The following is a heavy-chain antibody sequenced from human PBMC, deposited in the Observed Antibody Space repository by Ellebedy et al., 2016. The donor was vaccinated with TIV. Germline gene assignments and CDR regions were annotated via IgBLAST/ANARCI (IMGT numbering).Heavy chain of an antibody. CDR2: IYPGDLDI. J-gene: IGHJ6*02. CDR3: ARFYADGGMDV. CDR1: GYSFTNYW. Sequence: GESLKISXKGAGYSFTNYWIGWVRQMPAKGLEWMGIIYPGDLDIRYSPSFQGQVTISADKSISTAYLQWSSLKASDTAMYYCARFYADGGMDVWGQGTTVTVSS. V-gene: IGHV5-51*01. D-gene: IGHD3-16*01.